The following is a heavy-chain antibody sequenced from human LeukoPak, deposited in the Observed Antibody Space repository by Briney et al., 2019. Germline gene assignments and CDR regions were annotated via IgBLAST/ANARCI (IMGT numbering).Heavy chain of an antibody. CDR3: ARVRDDLLPIFDY. CDR2: ISSSSSYI. V-gene: IGHV3-21*01. J-gene: IGHJ4*02. D-gene: IGHD3-22*01. Sequence: GGFLRLSCAASGFTFSSYSMNWVRQAPGKGLEWVSSISSSSSYIYYADSVKGRFTISRDNAKNSLYLQMNSLRAEDTAVYYCARVRDDLLPIFDYWGQGTLVTVSS. CDR1: GFTFSSYS.